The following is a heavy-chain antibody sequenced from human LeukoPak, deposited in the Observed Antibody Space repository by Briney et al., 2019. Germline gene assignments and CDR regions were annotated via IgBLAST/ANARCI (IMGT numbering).Heavy chain of an antibody. CDR2: IDTSGST. J-gene: IGHJ4*02. CDR3: ARSRKGYYFDY. D-gene: IGHD5/OR15-5a*01. V-gene: IGHV4-61*02. CDR1: GGSIISGIYY. Sequence: SETLSLTCTVSGGSIISGIYYWSWIRQPAGKGLEWIGRIDTSGSTNYNPSLKSRVTISVDTSKSQFSLKLSSVTAADTAVYYCARSRKGYYFDYWGQGTLVTVSS.